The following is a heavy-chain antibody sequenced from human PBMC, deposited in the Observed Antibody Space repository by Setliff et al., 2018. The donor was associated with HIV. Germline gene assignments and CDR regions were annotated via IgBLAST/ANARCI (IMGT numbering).Heavy chain of an antibody. CDR1: GGSTSSGSYY. J-gene: IGHJ4*02. CDR3: AREIYGGNSRPFDY. CDR2: IYTSGST. V-gene: IGHV4-61*09. Sequence: SETLSLTCTVSGGSTSSGSYYWSWIRQPAGKGLEWIGHIYTSGSTNYNPSLKSRVTISVDTSKNQFSLKLSSVTAADTAVYYCAREIYGGNSRPFDYWGQGTLVTVSS. D-gene: IGHD4-17*01.